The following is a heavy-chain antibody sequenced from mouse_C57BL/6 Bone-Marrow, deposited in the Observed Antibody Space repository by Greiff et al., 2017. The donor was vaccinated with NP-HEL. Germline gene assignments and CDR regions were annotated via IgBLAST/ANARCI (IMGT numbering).Heavy chain of an antibody. J-gene: IGHJ4*01. D-gene: IGHD1-1*01. Sequence: QVQLQQSGAELVRPGTSVKLSCKASGYTFTSYWMHWVKQRPGQGLEWIGVIDPSDGYTNYNEKFKGKATLTVDTSSSTAYMQRGSLPSEDAAVEYCARGSTVVARAMDYWGQGTSVTVSS. V-gene: IGHV1-59*01. CDR3: ARGSTVVARAMDY. CDR2: IDPSDGYT. CDR1: GYTFTSYW.